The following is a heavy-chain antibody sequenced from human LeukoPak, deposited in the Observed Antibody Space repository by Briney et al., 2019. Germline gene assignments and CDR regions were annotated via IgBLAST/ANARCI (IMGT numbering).Heavy chain of an antibody. CDR2: IYYSGST. CDR3: ARLFPSWGVAAYFDY. J-gene: IGHJ4*02. Sequence: NPSETLSLTCTVSGGSISSGSYYWGWIRQPPGKGLEWIGSIYYSGSTYYNPSLKGRVTISVDTSKNHFSLKLSSVTAADTAVYYCARLFPSWGVAAYFDYWGQGTLVTVSS. V-gene: IGHV4-39*02. D-gene: IGHD3-16*01. CDR1: GGSISSGSYY.